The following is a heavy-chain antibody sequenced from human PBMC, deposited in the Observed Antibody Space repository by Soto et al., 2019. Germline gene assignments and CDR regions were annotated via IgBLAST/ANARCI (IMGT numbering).Heavy chain of an antibody. CDR1: GGTFSSYA. D-gene: IGHD3-10*01. J-gene: IGHJ5*02. CDR3: ARDRVGSSNWFDP. CDR2: IIPIFGTA. Sequence: SVKVSCKASGGTFSSYAISCVRQAPGQGLEWMGGIIPIFGTANYAQKFQGRVTITADEPTSTAYMELSSLRSEDTAVYYCARDRVGSSNWFDPWGQGTLVTVS. V-gene: IGHV1-69*13.